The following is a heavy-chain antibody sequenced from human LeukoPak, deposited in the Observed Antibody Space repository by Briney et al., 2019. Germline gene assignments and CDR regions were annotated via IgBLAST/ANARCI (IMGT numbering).Heavy chain of an antibody. CDR2: FSRSGPDT. V-gene: IGHV3-23*01. Sequence: GGSLRLSCAASGFTFGSSAMSWVRQAPGKGPEWVSTFSRSGPDTYYADSVKGRFTIFRDNSKNTLYLQMNSLRAEDTAVYYCAKESLGSRYYFDYWGQGTLVTVSS. CDR3: AKESLGSRYYFDY. D-gene: IGHD6-13*01. J-gene: IGHJ4*02. CDR1: GFTFGSSA.